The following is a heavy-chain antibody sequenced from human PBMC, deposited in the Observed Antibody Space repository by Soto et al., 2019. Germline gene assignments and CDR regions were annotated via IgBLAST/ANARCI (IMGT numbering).Heavy chain of an antibody. D-gene: IGHD3-22*01. CDR1: GFTFSSYG. CDR2: IWYDGSNK. V-gene: IGHV3-33*01. J-gene: IGHJ2*01. CDR3: ARVRIIYYESSPSSGYFDL. Sequence: QVQLVESGGGVVQPGRSLILSCAASGFTFSSYGMHWVRKAPGKGLEWVAVIWYDGSNKYYADSVKGRFTISRDNSKNTLYLQMNSLRAEDTAVYYCARVRIIYYESSPSSGYFDLWGRGPLVTVSS.